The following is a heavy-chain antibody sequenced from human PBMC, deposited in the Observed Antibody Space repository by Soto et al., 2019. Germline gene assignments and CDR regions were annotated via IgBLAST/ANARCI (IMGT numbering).Heavy chain of an antibody. Sequence: ASVKVSCKACGDTFTGYYMHWVRQAPGQGLEWMGWINPNSGGTNYAQKFQGWVTMTRDTSISTAYMELSRLRSDDTAVYYCARARSGIAVAGTEDYYYYGMDVWGQGTTVTVSS. V-gene: IGHV1-2*04. CDR1: GDTFTGYY. CDR3: ARARSGIAVAGTEDYYYYGMDV. D-gene: IGHD6-19*01. CDR2: INPNSGGT. J-gene: IGHJ6*02.